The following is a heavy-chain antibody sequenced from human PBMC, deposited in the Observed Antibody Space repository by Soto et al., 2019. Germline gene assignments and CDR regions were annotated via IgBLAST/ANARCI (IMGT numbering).Heavy chain of an antibody. CDR2: INTDGSNT. J-gene: IGHJ3*02. CDR1: GLTFNRYW. D-gene: IGHD3-16*01. Sequence: GGSLRLSCAASGLTFNRYWMHWVRHAPGKGLVWVSHINTDGSNTNYADSVKGRFTISRDNSKSTLYLQMNSLRDGDTAVYYCARDATFGTKGGSFDIWGHGTLVTV. CDR3: ARDATFGTKGGSFDI. V-gene: IGHV3-74*01.